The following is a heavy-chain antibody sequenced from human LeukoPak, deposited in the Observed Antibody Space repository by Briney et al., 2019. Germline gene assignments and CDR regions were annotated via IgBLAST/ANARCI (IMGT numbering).Heavy chain of an antibody. Sequence: SETLSLTCTVSGGSISSYYWSWIRQPPGKGPEWIGYIYYSGSTNYNPSLKSRVTISVDTSKNQFSLKLSSVTAADTAVYYCARLDSSGYYYFDYWGQGTLVTVSS. CDR2: IYYSGST. D-gene: IGHD6-19*01. CDR1: GGSISSYY. V-gene: IGHV4-59*01. CDR3: ARLDSSGYYYFDY. J-gene: IGHJ4*02.